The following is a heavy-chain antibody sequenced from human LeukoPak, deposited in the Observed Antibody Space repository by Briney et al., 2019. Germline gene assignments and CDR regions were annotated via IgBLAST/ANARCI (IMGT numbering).Heavy chain of an antibody. CDR3: ARRAGAYSHPYDY. V-gene: IGHV3-23*01. D-gene: IGHD4/OR15-4a*01. CDR1: GFTFSSYG. Sequence: GGSLRLSCAASGFTFSSYGMRWVRQAPGKGLEWVSAISGSGGSTYYADSVKGRFTISRDNSKNTLYLQMNSLRAEDTAVYYCARRAGAYSHPYDYWGQGTLVTVSS. J-gene: IGHJ4*02. CDR2: ISGSGGST.